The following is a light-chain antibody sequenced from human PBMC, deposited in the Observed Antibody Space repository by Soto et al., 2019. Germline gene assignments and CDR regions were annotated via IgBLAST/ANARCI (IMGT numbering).Light chain of an antibody. CDR2: DAS. CDR1: QSISRS. V-gene: IGKV3-15*01. CDR3: QQSYSTPPAT. Sequence: EIVLTQSPAILSVSPGERATLSCRASQSISRSLAWYQQKPGQAPRLLISDASTRATGIPARFSGSGSGTEFTLTISSLQSEDFATYYCQQSYSTPPATFGQGTRLE. J-gene: IGKJ5*01.